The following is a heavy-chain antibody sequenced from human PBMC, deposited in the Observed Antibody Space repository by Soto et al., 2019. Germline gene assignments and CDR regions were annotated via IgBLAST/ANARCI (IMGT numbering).Heavy chain of an antibody. Sequence: QVQLVQSGAEVKKPGSSVKVSCKASGGTFSSYAISWVRQAPGQGLEWMGGIIPIFGTANYAQKFQGRVTITADDSTSTVYMALSSLRSEDTAVYYCPKANAQVVSAFDIWVQGTMVPFSS. J-gene: IGHJ3*02. CDR1: GGTFSSYA. D-gene: IGHD2-15*01. CDR2: IIPIFGTA. CDR3: PKANAQVVSAFDI. V-gene: IGHV1-69*01.